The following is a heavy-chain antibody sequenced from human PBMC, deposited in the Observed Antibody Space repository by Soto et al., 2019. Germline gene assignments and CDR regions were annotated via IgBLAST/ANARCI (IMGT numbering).Heavy chain of an antibody. CDR1: GYTFTSYG. Sequence: QVQLVQSGAEVKKPGASVKVSCKASGYTFTSYGISWVRQAPGQGLEWMGWISAYNGNTNYAQKLQGRVTMTTDTSTSTAYMELRGLRSDDTAVYYCARVEDIVVVPAALTYYYYGMDVWGQGTTVTVSS. V-gene: IGHV1-18*04. CDR3: ARVEDIVVVPAALTYYYYGMDV. D-gene: IGHD2-2*01. CDR2: ISAYNGNT. J-gene: IGHJ6*02.